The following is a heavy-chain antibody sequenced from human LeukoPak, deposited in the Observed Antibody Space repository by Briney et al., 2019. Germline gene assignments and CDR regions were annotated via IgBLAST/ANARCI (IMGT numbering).Heavy chain of an antibody. Sequence: EGSLRLSCAATGFTFSSYAMSWVRQAPGKGLEWVSAISGSGGSTYYADSVKGRFTISRDNSKNTLSLQMNSLRAEDTAVYYCAKFTDGYYDFWSGYPYWGQGTLVTVSS. CDR3: AKFTDGYYDFWSGYPY. J-gene: IGHJ4*02. CDR1: GFTFSSYA. D-gene: IGHD3-3*01. CDR2: ISGSGGST. V-gene: IGHV3-23*01.